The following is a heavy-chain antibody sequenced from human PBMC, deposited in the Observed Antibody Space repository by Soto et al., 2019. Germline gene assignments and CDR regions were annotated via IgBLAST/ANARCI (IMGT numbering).Heavy chain of an antibody. CDR1: GGTFSSYT. CDR3: ARYRGDGYERV. CDR2: IIPILGIA. J-gene: IGHJ4*02. V-gene: IGHV1-69*02. D-gene: IGHD5-12*01. Sequence: QVQLVQSGAEVKKPGSSVKVSCKASGGTFSSYTISWVRQAPGQGLEWMGRIIPILGIANYAQKFQGRVTITADKFTSTTYMELSSLRSEDTAVYYCARYRGDGYERVWGQGTLVTVSS.